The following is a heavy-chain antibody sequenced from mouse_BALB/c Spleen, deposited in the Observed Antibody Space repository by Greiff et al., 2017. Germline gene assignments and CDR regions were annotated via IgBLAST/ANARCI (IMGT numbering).Heavy chain of an antibody. V-gene: IGHV5-12-2*01. CDR1: GFTFSSYT. J-gene: IGHJ3*01. Sequence: EVQLVESGGGLVQPGGSLKLSCAASGFTFSSYTMSWVRQTPEKRLEWVAYISNGGGSTYYPDTVKGRFTISRDNAKNTLYLQMSSLKSEDTAMYYCARDYGNPFAYWGQGTLVTVSA. CDR2: ISNGGGST. CDR3: ARDYGNPFAY. D-gene: IGHD2-1*01.